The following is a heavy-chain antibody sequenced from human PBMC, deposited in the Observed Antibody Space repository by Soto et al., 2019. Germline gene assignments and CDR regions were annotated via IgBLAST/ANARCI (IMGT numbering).Heavy chain of an antibody. CDR3: AKDLRADALGRDY. V-gene: IGHV3-23*01. Sequence: EVQMLQTGGGLVQTGGSLRLSCSASGFTFSGYAMSWVRRGPGRGLEWVSAISSSGDTTYYADPVKGRFTISRDNSKNTLFLQMNSLRADDTAVYYCAKDLRADALGRDYWGQGALVTVSS. D-gene: IGHD3-10*01. CDR1: GFTFSGYA. J-gene: IGHJ4*02. CDR2: ISSSGDTT.